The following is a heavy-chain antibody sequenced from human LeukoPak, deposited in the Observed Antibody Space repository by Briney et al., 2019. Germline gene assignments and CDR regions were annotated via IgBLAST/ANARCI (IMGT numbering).Heavy chain of an antibody. CDR2: IYYSGST. CDR1: GGSISSYY. V-gene: IGHV4-59*01. J-gene: IGHJ3*02. D-gene: IGHD3-22*01. Sequence: SETLSLTCTVSGGSISSYYWSWIRQPPGKGLEWIGYIYYSGSTNYNPSLKSRVTISVDTSKNQFSLKLSSVTAADTAVYYCARDYYDSSGHDAFDIWGQGTMVTVSS. CDR3: ARDYYDSSGHDAFDI.